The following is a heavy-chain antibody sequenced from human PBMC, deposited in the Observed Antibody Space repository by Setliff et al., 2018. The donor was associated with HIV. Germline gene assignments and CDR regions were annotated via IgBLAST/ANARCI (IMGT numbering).Heavy chain of an antibody. V-gene: IGHV4-4*09. Sequence: SETLSLTCTVSGGSISSYYWGWIRQPPGKGLEWLGHIYSSGSTNYNPSLKSRVTISVDTSKNQFSLKLYSVTAADTAVYYCARAYFGSGIYYWGQGTLVTVSS. CDR3: ARAYFGSGIYY. D-gene: IGHD3-10*01. J-gene: IGHJ4*02. CDR2: IYSSGST. CDR1: GGSISSYY.